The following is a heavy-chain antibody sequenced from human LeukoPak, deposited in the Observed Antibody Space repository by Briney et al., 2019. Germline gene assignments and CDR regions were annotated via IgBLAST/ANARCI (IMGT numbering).Heavy chain of an antibody. V-gene: IGHV3-9*01. CDR2: ISWNSGSI. CDR3: ARDQS. J-gene: IGHJ4*02. Sequence: GGSLRLSCAASGFTFDDYAMHWVRQAPGKGLEWVSGISWNSGSIGYADSVKGRFTISRDNAKNSLYLQMNSLRAEDTAVYYCARDQSWGQGALVTVPS. CDR1: GFTFDDYA.